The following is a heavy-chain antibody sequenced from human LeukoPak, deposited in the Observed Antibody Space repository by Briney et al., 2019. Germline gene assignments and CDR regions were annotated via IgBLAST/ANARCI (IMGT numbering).Heavy chain of an antibody. V-gene: IGHV1-69*13. CDR3: ARGPKVTNNFDY. CDR2: IIPIFGTA. J-gene: IGHJ4*02. CDR1: GGTFSSYA. Sequence: SVKVSCKASGGTFSSYAISWVPQAPGQGLEWMGGIIPIFGTANYAQKFQGRVTITADESTSTAYMELSSLRSEDTAVYYCARGPKVTNNFDYWGQGTLVTVSS. D-gene: IGHD2-21*02.